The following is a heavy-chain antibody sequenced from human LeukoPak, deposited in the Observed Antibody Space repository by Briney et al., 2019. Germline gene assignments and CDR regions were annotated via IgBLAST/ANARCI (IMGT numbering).Heavy chain of an antibody. J-gene: IGHJ5*02. D-gene: IGHD2-21*02. CDR3: ARDRDCGGDCYPPNWFDP. CDR1: GFTFRSYA. Sequence: GGSLRLSCVVSGFTFRSYAMSWVRQAPGKGLEWVANIKQDGSEKYYVDSVKGRFTISRDNAKNSLYLQMNSLRAEDTAVYYCARDRDCGGDCYPPNWFDPWGQGTLVTVSS. V-gene: IGHV3-7*01. CDR2: IKQDGSEK.